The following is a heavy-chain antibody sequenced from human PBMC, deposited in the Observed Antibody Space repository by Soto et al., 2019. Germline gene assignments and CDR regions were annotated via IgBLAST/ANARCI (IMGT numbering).Heavy chain of an antibody. CDR3: ATSIAARPDDFES. CDR2: IIPLIGTE. Sequence: VQLVQFGAEVKQPGSSVKVSCKASGGTFRSYDISWVRQAPGEGLEWMGGIIPLIGTENYAQKFQGRVTITADDSTSTVYMGLSSLRSEYTVVYYCATSIAARPDDFESGGPGTLVTVS. D-gene: IGHD6-6*01. J-gene: IGHJ4*02. CDR1: GGTFRSYD. V-gene: IGHV1-69*01.